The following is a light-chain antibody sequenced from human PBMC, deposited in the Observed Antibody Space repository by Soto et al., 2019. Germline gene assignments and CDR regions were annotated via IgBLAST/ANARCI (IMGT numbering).Light chain of an antibody. V-gene: IGLV2-14*01. CDR2: DVS. CDR1: SSDVGGYNY. CDR3: SSYASSNTLVV. J-gene: IGLJ2*01. Sequence: QSALTQPASVSGSPGQSITISCTGTSSDVGGYNYVSWYQQHPGKAPKLMIYDVSNRPSGVSNRFSGSKSGNTASLTISGLQPEDEADYYCSSYASSNTLVVFGGGTKLTVL.